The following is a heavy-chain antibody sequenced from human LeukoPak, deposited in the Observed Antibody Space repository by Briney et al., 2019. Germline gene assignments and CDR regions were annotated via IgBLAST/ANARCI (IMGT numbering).Heavy chain of an antibody. CDR2: ISGSSSYT. V-gene: IGHV3-11*06. CDR1: GFTFSDYY. D-gene: IGHD3-16*01. Sequence: GGSLRLSCAASGFTFSDYYMSWIRQAPGKGLEWVSYISGSSSYTNYADSVKGRFTISRDNAKNSLYLQLNSLTIDDTAVYYWAKRPGGGENYFDYWGQGTLVTVSS. J-gene: IGHJ4*02. CDR3: AKRPGGGENYFDY.